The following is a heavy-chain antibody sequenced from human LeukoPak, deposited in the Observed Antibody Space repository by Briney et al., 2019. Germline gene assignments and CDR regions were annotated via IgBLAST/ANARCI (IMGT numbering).Heavy chain of an antibody. V-gene: IGHV3-23*01. CDR3: AELGRVVPAATVAY. D-gene: IGHD2-2*01. Sequence: PGGSLRLSCAASGFTFSSSAMSWVRPAPGKGLKWVSAISGTGGSTYYADSVKGRFTISRDNSKNTLHLQMNSLRAEDTAVYYCAELGRVVPAATVAYWGQGTLVTVSS. CDR2: ISGTGGST. CDR1: GFTFSSSA. J-gene: IGHJ4*02.